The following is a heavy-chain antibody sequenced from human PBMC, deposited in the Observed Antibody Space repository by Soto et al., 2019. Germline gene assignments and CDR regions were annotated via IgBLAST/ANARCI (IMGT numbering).Heavy chain of an antibody. J-gene: IGHJ4*02. D-gene: IGHD2-8*01. V-gene: IGHV4-59*01. CDR3: ARYNSYAIDY. Sequence: SETLSLTWTVSGTSISSYYWSWIRQPPGKGLEWIANIHYGGTTNYNPSLASRVTLSVDTSKNQFSLKMASVTAADRAMYFCARYNSYAIDYWGRGTLVTVSS. CDR1: GTSISSYY. CDR2: IHYGGTT.